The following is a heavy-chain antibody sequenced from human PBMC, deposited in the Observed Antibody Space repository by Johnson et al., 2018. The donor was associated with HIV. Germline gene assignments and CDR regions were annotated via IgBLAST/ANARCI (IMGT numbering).Heavy chain of an antibody. D-gene: IGHD1-26*01. V-gene: IGHV3-33*08. CDR1: GFMFRSFW. CDR2: IWYDGSNK. J-gene: IGHJ3*02. Sequence: QMLLVESGGGVVRPGGSLRLSCAASGFMFRSFWMTWVRQAPGKGLEWVAVIWYDGSNKYYADSVKGRFTISRDNSKNTLYLQMNSLRAEDTAVYYCARVMGATQVMGAFDI. CDR3: ARVMGATQVMGAFDI.